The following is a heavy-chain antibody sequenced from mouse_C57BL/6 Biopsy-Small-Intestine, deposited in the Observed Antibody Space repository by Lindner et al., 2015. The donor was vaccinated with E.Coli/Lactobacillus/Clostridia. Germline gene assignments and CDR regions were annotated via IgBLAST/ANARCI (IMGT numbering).Heavy chain of an antibody. Sequence: VQLQESGPELVKPGASVKISCKATGYTFTGYWIEWVKQRPGHGLEWIGEILPGSGSTNYNEKFKGKATFTADTSSNTAYMQLSSLTTEDSAVYYCARERITTVVGGFDYWGQGTTLTVSS. J-gene: IGHJ2*01. CDR3: ARERITTVVGGFDY. D-gene: IGHD1-1*01. V-gene: IGHV1-9*01. CDR1: GYTFTGYW. CDR2: ILPGSGST.